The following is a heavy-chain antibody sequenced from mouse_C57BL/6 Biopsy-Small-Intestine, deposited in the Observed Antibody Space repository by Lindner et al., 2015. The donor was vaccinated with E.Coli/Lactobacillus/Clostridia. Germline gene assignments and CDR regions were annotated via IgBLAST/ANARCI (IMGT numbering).Heavy chain of an antibody. CDR2: INPNNGGT. CDR3: AGFDYSGSSYPFAY. Sequence: VQLQESGAELARPGASVKLSCKASGYTFSSYGISWVKQRTGQSLEWIGYINPNNGGTSYNQKFKGKATLTVNKSSSTAYMELRSLTSEDSAVYYCAGFDYSGSSYPFAYWGQGTLVTVSA. D-gene: IGHD1-1*01. J-gene: IGHJ3*01. V-gene: IGHV1-22*01. CDR1: GYTFSSYG.